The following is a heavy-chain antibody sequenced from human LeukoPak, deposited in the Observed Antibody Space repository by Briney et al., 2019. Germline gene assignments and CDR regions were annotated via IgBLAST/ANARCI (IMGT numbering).Heavy chain of an antibody. J-gene: IGHJ4*02. D-gene: IGHD3-10*01. Sequence: SETLSLTCAVSGYSISSGYYWGWIRQPPGKGLEWIGSIYHSGSTYYNPPLKSRVTISVDTSKNQFPLKLSSVTAADTAVYYCARVTPYGSGSYSTRFFDYWGQGTLVTVSS. CDR2: IYHSGST. CDR1: GYSISSGYY. V-gene: IGHV4-38-2*01. CDR3: ARVTPYGSGSYSTRFFDY.